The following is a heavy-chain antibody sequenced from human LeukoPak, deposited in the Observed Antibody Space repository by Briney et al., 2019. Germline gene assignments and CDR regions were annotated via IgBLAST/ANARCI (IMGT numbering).Heavy chain of an antibody. D-gene: IGHD1-26*01. CDR2: IKQDGSEK. J-gene: IGHJ4*02. Sequence: GGSLRLSCAASGFTFSSYWMSWVRQAPGKGLEWVANIKQDGSEKYYVDSVKGRFTISRDNAKNSLYLQMNSLRAEDTAVYYCARSASGSQPIGFDYWGQGTLVTVSS. CDR3: ARSASGSQPIGFDY. V-gene: IGHV3-7*03. CDR1: GFTFSSYW.